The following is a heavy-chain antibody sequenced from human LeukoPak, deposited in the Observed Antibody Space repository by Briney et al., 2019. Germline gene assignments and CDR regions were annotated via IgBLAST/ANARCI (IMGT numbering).Heavy chain of an antibody. CDR3: AREGNNYGDFDS. Sequence: GGSLRLSCVASGLTFSSSWMHWVRQAPGQGLVWVARINRDGSSTSYADSVKGRFTISRDNAKNTVYVQMNSLRAEDTAVYYCAREGNNYGDFDSWGQGTLVTVSS. D-gene: IGHD5-24*01. V-gene: IGHV3-74*01. CDR2: INRDGSST. CDR1: GLTFSSSW. J-gene: IGHJ4*02.